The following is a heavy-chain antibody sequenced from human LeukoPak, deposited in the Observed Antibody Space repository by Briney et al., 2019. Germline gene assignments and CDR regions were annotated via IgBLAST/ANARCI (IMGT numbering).Heavy chain of an antibody. D-gene: IGHD1-7*01. V-gene: IGHV6-1*01. CDR3: ARRARWNSYFDP. J-gene: IGHJ5*02. CDR2: TYYTSKWTG. CDR1: GDDVSSDSSS. Sequence: SQTLSLTCAISGDDVSSDSSSWHWLRQSPSRGLEWLGRTYYTSKWTGDAAVSVRSRIAIAPDTSKNQFTLQLNSVTVEDTAVYYCARRARWNSYFDPWGQGILVVVSS.